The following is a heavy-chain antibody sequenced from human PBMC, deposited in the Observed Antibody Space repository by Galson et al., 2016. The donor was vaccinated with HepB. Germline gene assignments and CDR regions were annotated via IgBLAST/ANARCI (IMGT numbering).Heavy chain of an antibody. J-gene: IGHJ6*02. Sequence: SLRLSCAASGFTFDDYAMHWVRQAPGKGLEWVSGISWNSGSIGYADSVKGRFTISRDNAKNSLYLQMNSLRAEDTALYYCAKGGLVVQGDYYYGMDVWGRGTTVTVSS. CDR3: AKGGLVVQGDYYYGMDV. D-gene: IGHD3-10*01. CDR1: GFTFDDYA. V-gene: IGHV3-9*01. CDR2: ISWNSGSI.